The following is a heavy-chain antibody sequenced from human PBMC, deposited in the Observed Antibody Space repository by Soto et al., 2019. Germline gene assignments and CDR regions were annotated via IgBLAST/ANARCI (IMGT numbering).Heavy chain of an antibody. CDR2: IYYSGST. V-gene: IGHV4-59*01. CDR1: GGSISSYY. Sequence: PSETLSLTCTVSGGSISSYYWSWIRQPPGKGLEWIGYIYYSGSTNYNPSLKSRVTISVDTSINTVYLGVNGLTSDDTAIYSCARDIYIAAAGTAYDYWGQGTLVTVSS. J-gene: IGHJ4*02. CDR3: ARDIYIAAAGTAYDY. D-gene: IGHD6-13*01.